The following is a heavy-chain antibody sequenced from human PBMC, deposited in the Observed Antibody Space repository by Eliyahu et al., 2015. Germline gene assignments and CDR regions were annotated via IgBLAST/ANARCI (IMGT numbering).Heavy chain of an antibody. Sequence: RYNLNWVRQAPGKGLEWVSSIGSISSYIYYADSVKGRFTISRDNAKNSLYLQMNSLRGEDTAVYYCARSPPGSSSDYWGQGTPVTVSS. CDR3: ARSPPGSSSDY. CDR1: RYN. V-gene: IGHV3-21*01. CDR2: IGSISSYI. J-gene: IGHJ4*02. D-gene: IGHD6-6*01.